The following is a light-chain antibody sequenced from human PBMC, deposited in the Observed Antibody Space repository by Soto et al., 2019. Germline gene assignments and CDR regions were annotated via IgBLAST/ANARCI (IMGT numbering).Light chain of an antibody. CDR1: QGISNY. J-gene: IGKJ4*01. V-gene: IGKV1-27*01. Sequence: DIQMTQSPSSLSASVGDRVTITCRASQGISNYLAWYQQKPGKVPKLLIYAASTLQSGVPSRFSGSGSGTDFTLTISSLQPEDVATSYCQKYNSAPPGTFGGGTKVEIK. CDR3: QKYNSAPPGT. CDR2: AAS.